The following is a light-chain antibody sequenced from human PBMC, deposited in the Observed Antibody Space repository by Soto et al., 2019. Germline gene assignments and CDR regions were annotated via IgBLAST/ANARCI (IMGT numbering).Light chain of an antibody. CDR1: SSDVGGYNY. V-gene: IGLV2-14*01. Sequence: QSVLTQPASVSGSPGQSITISCTGTSSDVGGYNYVSWYQQHPGKAPKLMIFEVTNRPSGVSNRFSGSKSGNTASLTISGLQAEDEADYYCGTWDSSLRAGVFGGGTKLTVL. J-gene: IGLJ2*01. CDR2: EVT. CDR3: GTWDSSLRAGV.